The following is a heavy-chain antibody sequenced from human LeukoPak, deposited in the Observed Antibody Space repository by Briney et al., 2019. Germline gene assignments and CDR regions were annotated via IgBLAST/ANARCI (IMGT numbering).Heavy chain of an antibody. CDR1: GFSFSDTW. CDR2: IRSDGSDT. D-gene: IGHD3-10*01. Sequence: PGGSLRLSCAASGFSFSDTWMHWVRQAPGKGLVWVSRIRSDGSDTRYADSVKGRFTISRDNSKNTLYLQMNSLRAEDTAVYYCAKDDAWLRFGEWSQGTLVTVSS. V-gene: IGHV3-74*01. CDR3: AKDDAWLRFGE. J-gene: IGHJ4*02.